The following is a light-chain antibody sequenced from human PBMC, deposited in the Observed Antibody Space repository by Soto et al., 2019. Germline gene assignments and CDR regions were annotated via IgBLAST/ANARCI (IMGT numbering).Light chain of an antibody. CDR2: DVN. V-gene: IGLV2-14*01. Sequence: QSVLTQPASVSGSPGQSISISCTGTSSDVGGYNYVSWYQQHPGKAPKLMIYDVNNRPSGVSDRFSGSKSDNTASLTISGLQAEDEADYYCSSYTSSSTLVFGTGTKVTVL. CDR3: SSYTSSSTLV. CDR1: SSDVGGYNY. J-gene: IGLJ1*01.